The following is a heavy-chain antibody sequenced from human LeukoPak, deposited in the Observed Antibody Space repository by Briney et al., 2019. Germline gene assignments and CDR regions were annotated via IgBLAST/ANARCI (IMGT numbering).Heavy chain of an antibody. J-gene: IGHJ5*02. Sequence: PGGSLRLSCAASGFIVNSYAMSWVRQAPGEGLAWVSLIYSDGVTQYADSVKGRFTISRDNSKNTLYLQMNSLRDEDTAVYFCARDRAEGKTWVEFDPWGQGTLVTVSS. CDR3: ARDRAEGKTWVEFDP. CDR2: IYSDGVT. CDR1: GFIVNSYA. V-gene: IGHV3-66*02.